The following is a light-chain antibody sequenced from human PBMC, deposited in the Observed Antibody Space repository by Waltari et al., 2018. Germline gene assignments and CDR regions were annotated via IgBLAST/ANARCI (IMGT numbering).Light chain of an antibody. J-gene: IGKJ2*01. V-gene: IGKV3-11*01. Sequence: EIVLTQSPATLSLSPGERATLSCRASQTVSSSLAWYQQKRGQAPRLLIYDASNRATGIPARFRGSGSGTDFTLTISSLEPDDFAVYYCQQRFTWPRTFGQGTKLEIK. CDR1: QTVSSS. CDR3: QQRFTWPRT. CDR2: DAS.